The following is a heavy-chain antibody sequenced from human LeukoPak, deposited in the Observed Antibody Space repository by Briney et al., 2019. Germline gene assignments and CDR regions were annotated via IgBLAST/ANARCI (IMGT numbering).Heavy chain of an antibody. CDR1: GGSISGYY. V-gene: IGHV4-59*08. CDR3: ARQRDNALSYFDY. D-gene: IGHD1-14*01. J-gene: IGHJ4*02. CDR2: IYYSGNT. Sequence: SETLSLTCTVSGGSISGYYWSWIRQPPGKGLEWIGYIYYSGNTNYNPSLKSRVTISADTSKNQFSLKLSSVTAADTAMYYCARQRDNALSYFDYWGQGTLVTVSS.